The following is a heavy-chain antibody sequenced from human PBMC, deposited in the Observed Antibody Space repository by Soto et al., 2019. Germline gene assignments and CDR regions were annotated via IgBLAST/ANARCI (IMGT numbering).Heavy chain of an antibody. CDR2: ISGSGGST. D-gene: IGHD6-13*01. V-gene: IGHV3-23*01. J-gene: IGHJ4*02. CDR3: AKNPGIAAAGTNYFDY. Sequence: EVQLLESGGGLVQPGGSLRLSCAASGFTFSSYAMSWVRQAPGKGLEWVSAISGSGGSTYYADSVKGRFTISRDNSKNTLYLQMNSLRAEDTAVYYCAKNPGIAAAGTNYFDYWGQGTLVTVSS. CDR1: GFTFSSYA.